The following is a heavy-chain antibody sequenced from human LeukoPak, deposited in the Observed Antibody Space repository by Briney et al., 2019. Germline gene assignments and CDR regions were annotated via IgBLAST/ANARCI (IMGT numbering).Heavy chain of an antibody. Sequence: PSETLSLTCTVSGGSISRNYSSWIRQPPGKGLEWIGYLYNSGSTTYNPSLKSRATISGDTSKNQFSLNLSSVTAADTAVYYCARAKPNWNPPDYWGQGTLVTVSS. CDR2: LYNSGST. D-gene: IGHD1-1*01. CDR3: ARAKPNWNPPDY. V-gene: IGHV4-59*08. J-gene: IGHJ4*02. CDR1: GGSISRNY.